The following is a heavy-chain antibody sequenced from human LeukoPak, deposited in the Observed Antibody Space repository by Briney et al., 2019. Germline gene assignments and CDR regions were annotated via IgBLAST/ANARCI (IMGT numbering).Heavy chain of an antibody. CDR3: ARDLIYGSGYDYGIYY. Sequence: GGSLRLSCAASGFTFSSYSMNWVRQAPGKGLEWVSSISSSSSYMYYADSVKGRFTISRDNAKNSLYLQMNSLRAEDTAVYYCARDLIYGSGYDYGIYYWGQGTLVTVSS. D-gene: IGHD5-12*01. CDR2: ISSSSSYM. J-gene: IGHJ4*02. V-gene: IGHV3-21*01. CDR1: GFTFSSYS.